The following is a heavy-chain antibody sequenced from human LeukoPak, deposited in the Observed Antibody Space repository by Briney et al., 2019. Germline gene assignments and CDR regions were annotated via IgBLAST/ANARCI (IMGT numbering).Heavy chain of an antibody. CDR1: GYSISSGYY. J-gene: IGHJ5*02. CDR2: IYHSGST. CDR3: ARQAGRYCSGGSCRFDP. Sequence: PSETLSLTCAVSGYSISSGYYWGWIRQPPGKGLEWIGSIYHSGSTYYSPSLKSRVTISVDTSKNQFSLKLSSVTAADTAVYYCARQAGRYCSGGSCRFDPWGQGTLVTVSS. V-gene: IGHV4-38-2*01. D-gene: IGHD2-15*01.